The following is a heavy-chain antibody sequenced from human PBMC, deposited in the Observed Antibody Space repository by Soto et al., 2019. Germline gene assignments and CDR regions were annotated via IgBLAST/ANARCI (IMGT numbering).Heavy chain of an antibody. CDR2: INPGSGVT. CDR1: GYSFTKYH. J-gene: IGHJ4*02. Sequence: ASVKVSCKASGYSFTKYHMHWVRQAPGQGLEWMGWINPGSGVTNQAQKFQGRVTTTRDTSITTTYMELNSLTSDDTAVYYCARVAGHKNARFDTWGQGALVTVSS. CDR3: ARVAGHKNARFDT. V-gene: IGHV1-2*02. D-gene: IGHD1-1*01.